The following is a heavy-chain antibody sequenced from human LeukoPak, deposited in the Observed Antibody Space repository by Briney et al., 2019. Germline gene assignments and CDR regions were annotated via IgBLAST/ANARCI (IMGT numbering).Heavy chain of an antibody. CDR1: GGSISSSTYY. V-gene: IGHV4-39*01. D-gene: IGHD3-3*01. CDR3: ARHRSPPTVITIFGVAHDAFDI. CDR2: IYYSGST. Sequence: PSETLSLTCTVSGGSISSSTYYWGWIRQPPEKGLEWIGSIYYSGSTYYNPSLKSRIIISVDTSKNQFSLNLNSVTAADTAVYYCARHRSPPTVITIFGVAHDAFDIWGQGTMVTVSS. J-gene: IGHJ3*02.